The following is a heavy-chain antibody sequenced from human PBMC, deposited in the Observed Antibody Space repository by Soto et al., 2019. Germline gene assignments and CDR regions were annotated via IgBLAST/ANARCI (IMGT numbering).Heavy chain of an antibody. CDR1: GFTFSSYA. D-gene: IGHD6-19*01. CDR2: ISGRGGTT. CDR3: AKDPRDSIGWGLDY. J-gene: IGHJ4*02. Sequence: GGSLRLSCTASGFTFSSYAMSWVRQAPGKGLEWVSSISGRGGTTHYADSVKGRFTISRDTSKNTMYLQMNSLRAEDTALYYCAKDPRDSIGWGLDYWGQGTLVTVSS. V-gene: IGHV3-23*01.